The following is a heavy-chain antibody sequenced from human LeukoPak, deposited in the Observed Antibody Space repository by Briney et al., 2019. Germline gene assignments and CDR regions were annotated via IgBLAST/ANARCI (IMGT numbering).Heavy chain of an antibody. Sequence: ASVKVSCKASGYTLTSYYMHWVRQAPGQGLEWIGIINPSGGSTSYAQKFQGRVTMTRDMSTSTVYMELSSLRSEDTAVYYCARDLNPPTYYYDSSEGGEDWFDPWGQGTLVTVSS. CDR3: ARDLNPPTYYYDSSEGGEDWFDP. J-gene: IGHJ5*02. CDR2: INPSGGST. D-gene: IGHD3-22*01. CDR1: GYTLTSYY. V-gene: IGHV1-46*01.